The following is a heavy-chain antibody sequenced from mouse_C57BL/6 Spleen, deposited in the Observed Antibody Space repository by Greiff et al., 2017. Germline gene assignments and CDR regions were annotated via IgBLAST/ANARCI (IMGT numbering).Heavy chain of an antibody. CDR1: GFNIKDDY. CDR3: TKAYYSNSAWFAY. Sequence: VQLKQSGAELVRPGASVKLSCTASGFNIKDDYMHWVKQRPEQGLEWIGWIDPENGDTEYASKFQGKATITADTSSNTAYLQLSSLTSEDTAVYYCTKAYYSNSAWFAYWGQGTLVTVSA. J-gene: IGHJ3*01. D-gene: IGHD2-5*01. CDR2: IDPENGDT. V-gene: IGHV14-4*01.